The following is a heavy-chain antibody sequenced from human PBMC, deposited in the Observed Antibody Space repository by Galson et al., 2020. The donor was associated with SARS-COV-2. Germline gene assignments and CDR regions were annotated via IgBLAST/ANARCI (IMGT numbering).Heavy chain of an antibody. D-gene: IGHD3-10*01. J-gene: IGHJ4*02. CDR2: ISGSGAGT. V-gene: IGHV3-23*01. Sequence: GGSLRLSCAASGFNFASFGMSWVRQAPGKGLEWVSGISGSGAGTYYADSVEGRFTVSRDNAKSTMYLQMNSLKVEDTAVYHGASRGFFRGQGTLVSVSS. CDR3: ASRGFF. CDR1: GFNFASFG.